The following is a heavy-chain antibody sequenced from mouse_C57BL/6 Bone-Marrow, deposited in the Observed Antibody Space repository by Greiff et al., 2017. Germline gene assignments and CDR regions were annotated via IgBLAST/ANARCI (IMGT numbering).Heavy chain of an antibody. Sequence: VQLKQSGPGLVQPSQSLSITCTVSGFSLTSYGVHWVRQSPGKGLEWLGVIWSGGSTDYNAAFISRLSISKDNSKSQVFFKMNSLQADDTAIYYCARNWGYYGSSYGNAMDYWGQGTSVTVSS. CDR2: IWSGGST. CDR3: ARNWGYYGSSYGNAMDY. J-gene: IGHJ4*01. D-gene: IGHD1-1*01. CDR1: GFSLTSYG. V-gene: IGHV2-2*01.